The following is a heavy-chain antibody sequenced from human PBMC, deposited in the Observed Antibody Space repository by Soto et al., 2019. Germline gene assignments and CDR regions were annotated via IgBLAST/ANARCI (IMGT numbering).Heavy chain of an antibody. CDR1: GFTFRSYG. V-gene: IGHV3-30*18. D-gene: IGHD4-17*01. CDR3: AKEKSPLDYGDASIDY. Sequence: GGSLRLSCAACGFTFRSYGMHWVRQAPGKGLEWVTIISYDGSNKYYADSVKGRFTISRDNSKNTLYLQMNSLRAEDTAEYYCAKEKSPLDYGDASIDYWGQGTLVTVSS. CDR2: ISYDGSNK. J-gene: IGHJ4*02.